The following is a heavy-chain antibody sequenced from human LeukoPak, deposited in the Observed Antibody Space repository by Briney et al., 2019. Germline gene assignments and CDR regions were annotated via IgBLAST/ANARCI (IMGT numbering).Heavy chain of an antibody. CDR3: ARDIGGYGNFDY. CDR1: GGSISSGNYY. CDR2: IYYSGST. Sequence: SQTLSLTCTVSGGSISSGNYYWSWIRQRPGKGLEWLGYIYYSGSTYYNPSLKSRVTLSIDTSQNQFSLKLTSVTAADTAVYYCARDIGGYGNFDYWGQGTLVTVSS. J-gene: IGHJ4*02. D-gene: IGHD5-12*01. V-gene: IGHV4-31*03.